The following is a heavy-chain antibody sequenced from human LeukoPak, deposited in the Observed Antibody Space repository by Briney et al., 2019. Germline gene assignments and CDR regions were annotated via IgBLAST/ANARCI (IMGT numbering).Heavy chain of an antibody. J-gene: IGHJ3*02. CDR3: ARVTLTSGAAIDI. V-gene: IGHV4-31*03. D-gene: IGHD1-14*01. Sequence: SQTLSLTCTVSGGSISSGGYYWSWIRQHPGKGLEWIGYIYYSGTTYYNPSLKSRVTISVDTSKKQFSLKLSSVTAADTAVYYCARVTLTSGAAIDIWGQGTVVTVSS. CDR2: IYYSGTT. CDR1: GGSISSGGYY.